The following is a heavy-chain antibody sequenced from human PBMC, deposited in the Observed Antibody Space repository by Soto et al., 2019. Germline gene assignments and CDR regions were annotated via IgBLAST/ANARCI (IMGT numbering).Heavy chain of an antibody. CDR1: AFTSRDYA. CDR2: ISGGGLNT. Sequence: GGSQRLSCTASAFTSRDYAMTWVRHAPGKSLAWISSISGGGLNTHYADSVKGRFNVSRNDSKSTLYLQMANLKDGDTAVYYCAKGGSGWYPFDYWGQGT. CDR3: AKGGSGWYPFDY. J-gene: IGHJ4*02. V-gene: IGHV3-23*01. D-gene: IGHD6-19*01.